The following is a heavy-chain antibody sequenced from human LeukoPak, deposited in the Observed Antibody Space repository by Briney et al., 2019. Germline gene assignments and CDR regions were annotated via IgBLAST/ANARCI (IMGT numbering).Heavy chain of an antibody. CDR3: ARTMVRGVIASARDY. D-gene: IGHD3-10*01. CDR2: IYPGDSDT. CDR1: GYSFTSYW. V-gene: IGHV5-51*01. Sequence: GESLKISCKGSGYSFTSYWIGWVRQMPGKGLEWMVIIYPGDSDTRYSPSFQGQVTISADKSLSTAYLQWSSLKASDTAMYYCARTMVRGVIASARDYWGQGTLVTVSS. J-gene: IGHJ4*02.